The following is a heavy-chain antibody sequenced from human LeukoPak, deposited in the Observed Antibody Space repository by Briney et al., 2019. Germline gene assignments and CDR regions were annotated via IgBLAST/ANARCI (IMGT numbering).Heavy chain of an antibody. V-gene: IGHV4-34*01. D-gene: IGHD3-22*01. CDR3: ARGPQDYYYDSSGYGY. CDR2: INHSGST. Sequence: SETLSLTCAVYGGSFSGYYWSWIRQPPGKGLEWIGEINHSGSTNYNPSLKSRVTISVDTSKNQFSLKLGSVTAADTAVYYCARGPQDYYYDSSGYGYWGQGTLVTVSS. J-gene: IGHJ4*02. CDR1: GGSFSGYY.